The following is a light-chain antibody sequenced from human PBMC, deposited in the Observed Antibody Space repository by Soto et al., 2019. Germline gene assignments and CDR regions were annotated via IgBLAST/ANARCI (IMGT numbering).Light chain of an antibody. Sequence: EIVLTQSPGTLSLSPGERATLFCRASQSLSSNYLAWYQQRPGQSPRLLVYGASSRATGIPDRFSGSGFGTDFALTISRLEPEDSAVYYCHQYDNAPFTFGPGTRVGIK. J-gene: IGKJ3*01. V-gene: IGKV3-20*01. CDR1: QSLSSNY. CDR3: HQYDNAPFT. CDR2: GAS.